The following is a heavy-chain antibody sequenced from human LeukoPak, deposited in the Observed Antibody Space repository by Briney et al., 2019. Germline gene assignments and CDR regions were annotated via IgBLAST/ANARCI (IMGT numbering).Heavy chain of an antibody. D-gene: IGHD6-19*01. CDR1: GYSISSGYY. CDR3: AGGIAVAGY. J-gene: IGHJ4*02. Sequence: SETLSLTCAVSGYSISSGYYWGWIRQPPGKGLEWIGSIYHSGGTYYNPSLKSRVTISVDTSKNQFSLKLSSVTAADTAVYYCAGGIAVAGYWGQGTLVTVSS. CDR2: IYHSGGT. V-gene: IGHV4-38-2*01.